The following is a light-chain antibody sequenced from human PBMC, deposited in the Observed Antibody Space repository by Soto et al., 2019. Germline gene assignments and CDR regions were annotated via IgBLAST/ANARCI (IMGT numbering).Light chain of an antibody. V-gene: IGLV1-51*01. Sequence: QSVLTQPPSVSAAPGQEVTISCSGSSSNIGNNYVSWYQQLPGTAPKLLIYDNNKRPSGIPDRFSGSKSGTSATLGITGLQTGDEADYYCGTWDSRLSAYVFGTGTKVTFL. J-gene: IGLJ1*01. CDR1: SSNIGNNY. CDR3: GTWDSRLSAYV. CDR2: DNN.